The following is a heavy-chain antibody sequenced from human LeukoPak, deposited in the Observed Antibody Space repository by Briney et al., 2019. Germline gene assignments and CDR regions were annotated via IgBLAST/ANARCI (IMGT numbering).Heavy chain of an antibody. J-gene: IGHJ6*03. CDR1: GFTFSSYS. V-gene: IGHV3-48*04. D-gene: IGHD3-9*01. CDR3: ARANDNYYYYYMDV. CDR2: ISSRSATI. Sequence: GGSLRLSCAASGFTFSSYSMNWVRQAPGKGLEWVSYISSRSATIYYADSVKGRFTISRDNAKNSLYLQMNSLRAEDTAVYYCARANDNYYYYYMDVWGKGTTVTISS.